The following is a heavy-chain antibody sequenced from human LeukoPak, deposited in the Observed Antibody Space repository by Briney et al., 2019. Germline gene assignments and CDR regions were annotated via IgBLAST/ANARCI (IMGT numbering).Heavy chain of an antibody. V-gene: IGHV3-23*01. CDR3: AKDYHTTDSNSDPFDY. CDR1: GFTFNNYN. D-gene: IGHD1-7*01. J-gene: IGHJ4*02. Sequence: PGGSLRLSCAASGFTFNNYNMNWVRQAPGKGLERVSGITGTSDSTYYADFVKGRFSIFRDNPKNTLSLQMHSLRAEDTAIYYCAKDYHTTDSNSDPFDYWGQGTLVTVSS. CDR2: ITGTSDST.